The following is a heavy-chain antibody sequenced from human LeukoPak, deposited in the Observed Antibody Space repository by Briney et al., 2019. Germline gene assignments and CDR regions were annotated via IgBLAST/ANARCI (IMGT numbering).Heavy chain of an antibody. J-gene: IGHJ4*02. Sequence: PSETLSLTCTVSGGSINSNSHFWDWIRQSPGKGLEWIGTIYYSGSTYYSPSLKSRVTISVDTSKNQFSLELNSVTAADTAVYYCARRAPYSYEWPTLDYWGQGTLVTVSS. D-gene: IGHD5-18*01. V-gene: IGHV4-39*01. CDR3: ARRAPYSYEWPTLDY. CDR2: IYYSGST. CDR1: GGSINSNSHF.